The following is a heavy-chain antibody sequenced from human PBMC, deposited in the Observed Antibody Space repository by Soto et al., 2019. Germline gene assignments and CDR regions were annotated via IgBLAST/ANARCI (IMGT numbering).Heavy chain of an antibody. V-gene: IGHV3-23*01. Sequence: GGSLRLSCAASGFTFSSYAMSWVRQAPGKGLEWVSAISGSGGSTYYADSVKGRFTISRDNSKNTLYLQMNSLRAEDTAVYYCTYSTTTIYYYYYYMDVWGKGTTVTVSS. CDR1: GFTFSSYA. CDR3: TYSTTTIYYYYYYMDV. CDR2: ISGSGGST. D-gene: IGHD2-2*01. J-gene: IGHJ6*03.